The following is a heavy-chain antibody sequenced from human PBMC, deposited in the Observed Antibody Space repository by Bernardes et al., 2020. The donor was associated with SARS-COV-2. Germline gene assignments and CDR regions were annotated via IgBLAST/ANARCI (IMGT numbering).Heavy chain of an antibody. CDR3: TRAGAASWLDY. CDR1: GFTFSSYA. Sequence: SLRLSCAASGFTFSSYAMNWVRQAPGKGLEWVSAISGSGGSTYYADSVRGRFTISRDNSKNTLYLQMNSQRAEDTAVYYCTRAGAASWLDYWGQGTLVTVSS. D-gene: IGHD1-26*01. V-gene: IGHV3-23*01. J-gene: IGHJ4*02. CDR2: ISGSGGST.